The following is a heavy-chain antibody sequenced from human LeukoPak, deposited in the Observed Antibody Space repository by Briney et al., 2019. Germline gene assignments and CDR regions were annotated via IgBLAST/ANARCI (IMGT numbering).Heavy chain of an antibody. J-gene: IGHJ5*02. CDR2: IYDGGST. CDR3: ARGPRIEMATIANNWFDP. D-gene: IGHD5-24*01. V-gene: IGHV4-30-2*01. Sequence: PSETLSLTCAVSGGSVSSGGYSWSWIRQPPGKGLEWIGYIYDGGSTYYNPSLKSRVTISLDRSKNQFSLKLTSVTAADTAVYYCARGPRIEMATIANNWFDPWGQGTLVTVSS. CDR1: GGSVSSGGYS.